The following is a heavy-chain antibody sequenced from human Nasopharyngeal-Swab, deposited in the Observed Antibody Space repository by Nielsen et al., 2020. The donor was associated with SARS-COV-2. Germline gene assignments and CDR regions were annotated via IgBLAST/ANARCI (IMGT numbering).Heavy chain of an antibody. CDR2: INAGNGNT. D-gene: IGHD2-8*01. Sequence: WVRQAPGQRLEWMGWINAGNGNTKYSQKFQGRVTITRDTSASTAYMELSSLRPEDTAVYYCARMVYAHHFDYWGQGTLVTVSS. J-gene: IGHJ4*02. CDR3: ARMVYAHHFDY. V-gene: IGHV1-3*01.